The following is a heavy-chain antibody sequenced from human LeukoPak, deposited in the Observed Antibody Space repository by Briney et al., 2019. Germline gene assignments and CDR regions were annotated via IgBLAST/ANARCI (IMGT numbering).Heavy chain of an antibody. J-gene: IGHJ6*02. CDR2: INHSGST. D-gene: IGHD3-10*01. Sequence: PSETLSLTCAVYGGSFSGYYWSWIRQPPGKGLEWIGEINHSGSTNYNPSLKSRVTISVDTSKNQFSLKLSSVTAADTAVYYCARANGKTSYYYGSGSYYYYGMDVWGQGTTVTVSS. CDR1: GGSFSGYY. V-gene: IGHV4-34*01. CDR3: ARANGKTSYYYGSGSYYYYGMDV.